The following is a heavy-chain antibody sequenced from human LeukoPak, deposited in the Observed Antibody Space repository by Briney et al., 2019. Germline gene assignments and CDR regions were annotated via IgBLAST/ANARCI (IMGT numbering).Heavy chain of an antibody. J-gene: IGHJ5*02. Sequence: SETLSLTCTVSGGSISSYYWSWIRQPAGKGLEWIGRIYTSGSTNYNPSLKSRVTMSVDTSKNQFSLKLSSVTAADTAVYYCARGSFNIVVVPPLNWFDPWGQGTLVTVSS. CDR3: ARGSFNIVVVPPLNWFDP. CDR1: GGSISSYY. D-gene: IGHD2-2*01. V-gene: IGHV4-4*07. CDR2: IYTSGST.